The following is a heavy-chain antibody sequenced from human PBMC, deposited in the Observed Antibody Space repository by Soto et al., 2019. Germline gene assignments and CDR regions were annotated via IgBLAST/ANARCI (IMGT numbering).Heavy chain of an antibody. D-gene: IGHD3-22*01. J-gene: IGHJ4*02. Sequence: SVKVSCKASGGTFSSYAISWVRQAPGQGLEWMGGIIPIFGTANYAQKFQGRVTITADESTSTAYMELSSLRSEDTAVYYCARDQPDDYDSSGYYPPLYWGQGTLVTVS. CDR1: GGTFSSYA. CDR2: IIPIFGTA. CDR3: ARDQPDDYDSSGYYPPLY. V-gene: IGHV1-69*13.